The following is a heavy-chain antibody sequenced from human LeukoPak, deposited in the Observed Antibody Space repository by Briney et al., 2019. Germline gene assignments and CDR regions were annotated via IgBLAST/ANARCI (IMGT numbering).Heavy chain of an antibody. J-gene: IGHJ3*02. Sequence: SQTLSLTCAVSGGSISSGGYSWSWLRQPPGKGLEWIGYIYHSGSTYYNPSLKSRVTISVDRSKNQFSLKLSSVTAADTAVYYCARAGVDCSSTSCYTAAFDIWGQGTMVTVSS. D-gene: IGHD2-2*02. V-gene: IGHV4-30-2*01. CDR3: ARAGVDCSSTSCYTAAFDI. CDR2: IYHSGST. CDR1: GGSISSGGYS.